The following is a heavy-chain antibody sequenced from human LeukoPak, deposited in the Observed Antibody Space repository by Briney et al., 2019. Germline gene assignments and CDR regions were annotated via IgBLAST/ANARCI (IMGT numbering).Heavy chain of an antibody. CDR1: GFSFSSYE. CDR3: ARGSDSLTGYYDRNWFDP. Sequence: GGSLRLSCAASGFSFSSYEMNWVRQAPGKGLGWVSFISSSGRTIYYADSVKGRSTISRDNAKNSLYLQVNGLRVEDTAVYYCARGSDSLTGYYDRNWFDPWGQGTLVTVSS. D-gene: IGHD3-9*01. J-gene: IGHJ5*02. V-gene: IGHV3-48*03. CDR2: ISSSGRTI.